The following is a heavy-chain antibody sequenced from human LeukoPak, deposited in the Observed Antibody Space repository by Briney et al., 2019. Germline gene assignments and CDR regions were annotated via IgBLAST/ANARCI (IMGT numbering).Heavy chain of an antibody. D-gene: IGHD2-2*01. CDR2: IYYSGST. CDR1: GGSFSGYY. J-gene: IGHJ4*02. V-gene: IGHV4-34*01. Sequence: SETLSLTCAVYGGSFSGYYWSWIRQPPGKGLEWIGSIYYSGSTYYNPSLKSRVTISVDTSKNQFSLKLSSVTAADTAVYYCARRRGAYCSSTSCYPSYIDYWGQGTLVTVSS. CDR3: ARRRGAYCSSTSCYPSYIDY.